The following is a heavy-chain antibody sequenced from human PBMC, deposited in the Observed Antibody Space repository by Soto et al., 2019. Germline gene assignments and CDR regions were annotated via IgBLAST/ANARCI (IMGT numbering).Heavy chain of an antibody. J-gene: IGHJ4*02. V-gene: IGHV2-5*02. D-gene: IGHD4-17*01. CDR1: GFSLSTAGVG. CDR3: ALHLTAVAYFAP. Sequence: QITLRESGPTLVKPTQTLTLTCTFSGFSLSTAGVGVGWIRQPPGKALEWLALIYWDDDKRYSPSLKSRLTHXKXHSKNQVVLTMTNMDPVDAATYYCALHLTAVAYFAPWGQGTLVTVSS. CDR2: IYWDDDK.